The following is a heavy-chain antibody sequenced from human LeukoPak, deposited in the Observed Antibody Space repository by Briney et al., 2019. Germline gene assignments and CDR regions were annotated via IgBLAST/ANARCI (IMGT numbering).Heavy chain of an antibody. V-gene: IGHV4-61*02. CDR1: GGSISSGSYY. J-gene: IGHJ4*02. D-gene: IGHD3-3*01. CDR2: IYTSGST. CDR3: ARFYDFWSGYYFDY. Sequence: SETLSLTCTVSGGSISSGSYYWSWIWQPAGKGLEWIGRIYTSGSTNYNPSLKSRVTISVDTSKNQFSLKLSSVTAADTAVYYCARFYDFWSGYYFDYWGQGTLVTVSS.